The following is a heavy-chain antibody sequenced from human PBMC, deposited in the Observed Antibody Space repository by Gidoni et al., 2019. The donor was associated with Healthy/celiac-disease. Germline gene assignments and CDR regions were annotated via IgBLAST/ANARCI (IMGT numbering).Heavy chain of an antibody. CDR3: ARGDRVDTAMVTSPFDY. D-gene: IGHD5-18*01. V-gene: IGHV1-46*01. CDR1: GYTFPSHY. J-gene: IGHJ4*02. Sequence: QVQLVQSGAEVKKPGASVKVSCKASGYTFPSHYMHWVRQAPGQGLEWMGIINPSGGSTSYAQKFQGRVTMTRDTSTSTVYMELSSLRSEDTAVYYCARGDRVDTAMVTSPFDYWGQGTLVTVSS. CDR2: INPSGGST.